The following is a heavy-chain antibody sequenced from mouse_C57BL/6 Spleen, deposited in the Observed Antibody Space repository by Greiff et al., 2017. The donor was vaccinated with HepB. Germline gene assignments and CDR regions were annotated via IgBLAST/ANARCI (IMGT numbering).Heavy chain of an antibody. D-gene: IGHD1-1*01. CDR1: GFTFSSYT. V-gene: IGHV5-9*01. CDR3: ANNYYGSSGAY. CDR2: ISGGGGNT. Sequence: VQLVESGGGLVKPGGSLKLSCAASGFTFSSYTMSWVRQTPEKRLEWVATISGGGGNTYYPDSVKGRFTLSRDNAKNTLYLQMSSLRSEDTALYYCANNYYGSSGAYWGQGTLVTVSA. J-gene: IGHJ3*01.